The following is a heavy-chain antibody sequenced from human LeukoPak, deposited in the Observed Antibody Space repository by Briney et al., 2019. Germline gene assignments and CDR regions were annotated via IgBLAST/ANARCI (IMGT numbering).Heavy chain of an antibody. CDR2: ISPSGGST. CDR1: GYTFTSNY. V-gene: IGHV1-46*01. J-gene: IGHJ5*02. CDR3: ARDNSVRDEAWWFNP. Sequence: GASVTVSCKAFGYTFTSNYMHWMRQAPGQGPEWMGVISPSGGSTTYAQKFQGRVTLTRDMSTSTDYLELSSLRSEDTVVYYCARDNSVRDEAWWFNPWGQGTLVTVSS. D-gene: IGHD5-24*01.